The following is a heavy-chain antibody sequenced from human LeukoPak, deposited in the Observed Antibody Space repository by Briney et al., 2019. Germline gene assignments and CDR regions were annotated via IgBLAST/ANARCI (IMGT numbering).Heavy chain of an antibody. J-gene: IGHJ5*02. Sequence: ASVKVSCKASGYTFTSYYMHWVRQAPGQGLEWMGIINPGGGSTSYAQKFQGRVTMTRDTSTSTVYMELSSLRSEDTAVYYCAKGIVVVPAAIGLSWFDPGAREPWSPSPQ. CDR1: GYTFTSYY. CDR3: AKGIVVVPAAIGLSWFDP. D-gene: IGHD2-2*02. V-gene: IGHV1-46*01. CDR2: INPGGGST.